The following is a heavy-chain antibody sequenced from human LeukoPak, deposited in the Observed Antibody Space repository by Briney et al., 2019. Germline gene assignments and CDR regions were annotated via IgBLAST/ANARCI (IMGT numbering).Heavy chain of an antibody. J-gene: IGHJ4*02. V-gene: IGHV1-46*01. CDR3: AEDSSGYYYFDY. D-gene: IGHD3-22*01. CDR1: GYTFTSYY. CDR2: INPSGGST. Sequence: ASVKVSCKASGYTFTSYYMHWVRQAPGQGLEWMGIINPSGGSTSYAQKFQGRVTMTRDTSTSTVYMELSGLRSEDTAVYYCAEDSSGYYYFDYWGQGTLVTVSS.